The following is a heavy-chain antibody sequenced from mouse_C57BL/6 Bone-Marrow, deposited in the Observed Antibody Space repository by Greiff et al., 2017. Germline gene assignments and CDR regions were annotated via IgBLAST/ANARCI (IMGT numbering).Heavy chain of an antibody. D-gene: IGHD1-1*01. V-gene: IGHV1-80*01. CDR3: ARYDYYGRAWFAY. CDR1: GYAFSSYW. CDR2: IYPGDGVT. J-gene: IGHJ3*01. Sequence: VQLQQSGAELVKPGASVKISCKASGYAFSSYWMNWVKQRPGTGLEWIGQIYPGDGVTNYNGKFKGKATLTADKSSSTAYMQLSSLTSEYSSVYVCARYDYYGRAWFAYWGQGTLVTVSA.